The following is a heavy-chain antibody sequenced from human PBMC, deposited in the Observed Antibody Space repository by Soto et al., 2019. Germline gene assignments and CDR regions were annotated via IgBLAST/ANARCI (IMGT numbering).Heavy chain of an antibody. CDR2: IYYSGST. CDR3: ARGGYYDFWSGYYGPFDY. CDR1: GGSISSYY. D-gene: IGHD3-3*01. J-gene: IGHJ4*02. V-gene: IGHV4-59*01. Sequence: PSETLSLSCTASGGSISSYYWSWIRQPPGKGLEWIGYIYYSGSTNYNPSLKSRVTISVDTSKNQFSLKLSSVTAADTAVYYCARGGYYDFWSGYYGPFDYWGQGTLVTVS.